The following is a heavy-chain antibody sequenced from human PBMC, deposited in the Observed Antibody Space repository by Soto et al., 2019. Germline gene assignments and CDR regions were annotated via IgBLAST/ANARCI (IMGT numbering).Heavy chain of an antibody. Sequence: GGSLRLSCAASGFTFSHAWMNWVRQAPGKGLEWVGRIKSKTDGGTTDYAAPVKGRFTISRDDSKNTLYLQMNSLKTEDTAVYYCARDKRLGYHPHMDVWGKGTTVTVSS. V-gene: IGHV3-15*07. CDR1: GFTFSHAW. CDR3: ARDKRLGYHPHMDV. J-gene: IGHJ6*03. D-gene: IGHD5-12*01. CDR2: IKSKTDGGTT.